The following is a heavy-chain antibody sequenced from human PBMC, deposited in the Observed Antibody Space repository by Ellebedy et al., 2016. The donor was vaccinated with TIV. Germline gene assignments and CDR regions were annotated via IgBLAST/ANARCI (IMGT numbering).Heavy chain of an antibody. J-gene: IGHJ2*01. D-gene: IGHD3-3*02. V-gene: IGHV3-21*01. CDR2: ISSSSSYI. CDR1: GFTFSNYS. CDR3: ASILGKDWYFDL. Sequence: GESLKISCAASGFTFSNYSMNWVGQAPGKGLEWVSSISSSSSYIYYADSVKGRFTISRDNAKNSLYLQMNSLRAEDTAVYYCASILGKDWYFDLWGRGTLVTVSS.